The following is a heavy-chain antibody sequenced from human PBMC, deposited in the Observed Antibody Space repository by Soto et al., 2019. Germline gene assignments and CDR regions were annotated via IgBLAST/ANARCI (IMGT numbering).Heavy chain of an antibody. CDR2: ISSSGRST. CDR3: SRAAATRPPDCY. V-gene: IGHV3-11*01. J-gene: IGHJ4*02. D-gene: IGHD6-6*01. Sequence: VQLVESGGGLVKPGGSLRLSCAASGFTFGDYYMRWVRQAPGKGLEWVSDISSSGRSTYYVDSVRGRFTISRDNAKNEMYLQMDSLGAEDTAVYYCSRAAATRPPDCYWGQGTLVTVSS. CDR1: GFTFGDYY.